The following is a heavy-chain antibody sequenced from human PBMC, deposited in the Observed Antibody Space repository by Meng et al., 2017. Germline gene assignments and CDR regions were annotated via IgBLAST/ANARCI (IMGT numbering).Heavy chain of an antibody. Sequence: VQLVGAGGGLVKPGGSLRLSCVASGPRLTDAWMSWVRQAPGKGLEWVGRIERKSDGGTIYYAAPVKGRFTISRDDSKNTLYLQMDSLINEDTAVYFCATGAAAADHWGQGTLVTVSS. CDR2: IERKSDGGTI. J-gene: IGHJ4*02. CDR3: ATGAAAADH. CDR1: GPRLTDAW. D-gene: IGHD6-13*01. V-gene: IGHV3-15*04.